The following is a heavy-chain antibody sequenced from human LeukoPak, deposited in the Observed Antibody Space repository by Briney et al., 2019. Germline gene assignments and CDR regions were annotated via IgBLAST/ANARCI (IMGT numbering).Heavy chain of an antibody. J-gene: IGHJ5*02. V-gene: IGHV4-39*07. CDR3: ARAPGYSSSSGGLDP. Sequence: SETLSLTCTVSGGSINSRSYYWSWIRQPPGTGLEWIGEINHSGSTNYNPSLKSRVTISVDTSKNQFSLKLSSVTAADTAVYYCARAPGYSSSSGGLDPWGQGTLVTVSS. CDR2: INHSGST. D-gene: IGHD6-6*01. CDR1: GGSINSRSYY.